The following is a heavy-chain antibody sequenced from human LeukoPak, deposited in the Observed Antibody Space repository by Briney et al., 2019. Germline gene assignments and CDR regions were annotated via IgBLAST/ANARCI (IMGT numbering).Heavy chain of an antibody. CDR3: VRGLGDV. D-gene: IGHD4-11*01. J-gene: IGHJ6*04. CDR1: GFIIRNFW. V-gene: IGHV3-74*01. CDR2: INNDGNLV. Sequence: AGTLRLSCSVSGFIIRNFWMHWVRQAPGKGPEWVSRINNDGNLVTYADPVKGRFTISRDSARDTVFLQMNSLRVEDTAVYYCVRGLGDVWGKGTLVTVSS.